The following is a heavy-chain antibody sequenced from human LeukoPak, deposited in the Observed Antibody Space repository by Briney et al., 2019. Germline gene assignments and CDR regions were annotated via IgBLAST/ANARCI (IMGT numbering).Heavy chain of an antibody. CDR1: GFTFDDYA. J-gene: IGHJ4*02. Sequence: HTGGSLRLSCAASGFTFDDYAMHWVRQAPGKGLEWVSGISWNSGSIGYADSVKGRSTISRDNAKNSLYLQMNSLRAEDTALYYCAKEGPIAAAGNGGGFDYWGQGTLVTVSS. D-gene: IGHD6-13*01. CDR3: AKEGPIAAAGNGGGFDY. CDR2: ISWNSGSI. V-gene: IGHV3-9*01.